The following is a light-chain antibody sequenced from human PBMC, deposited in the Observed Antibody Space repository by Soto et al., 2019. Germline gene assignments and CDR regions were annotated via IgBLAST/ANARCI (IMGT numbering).Light chain of an antibody. Sequence: EIVLTQSPATLSLSPGERATLSCRASQSVTKYLARYHQKPGQAPRLLIYDSSNRATGIPARFSGSGSGTDFTLTISSLESEDSGIYYCQQRYNWLTFGGGTKVDIK. V-gene: IGKV3-11*01. CDR2: DSS. CDR3: QQRYNWLT. J-gene: IGKJ4*01. CDR1: QSVTKY.